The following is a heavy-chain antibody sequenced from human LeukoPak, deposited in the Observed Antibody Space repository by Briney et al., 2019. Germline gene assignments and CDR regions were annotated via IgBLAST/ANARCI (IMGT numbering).Heavy chain of an antibody. V-gene: IGHV4-34*01. CDR2: INHSGFT. J-gene: IGHJ4*02. CDR3: AASGWTPGLDY. Sequence: SETMSLTCAIYSGSFSGYYWNWIRQPPGKGLEWIGEINHSGFTNYNPSLNSRVTMSVDTSKNQFSLNLTSVTAADTAVYYCAASGWTPGLDYWGQGTPVTVSS. D-gene: IGHD6-19*01. CDR1: SGSFSGYY.